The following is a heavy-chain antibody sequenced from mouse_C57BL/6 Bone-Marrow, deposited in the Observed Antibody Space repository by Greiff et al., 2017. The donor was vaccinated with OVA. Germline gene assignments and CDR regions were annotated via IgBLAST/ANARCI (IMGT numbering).Heavy chain of an antibody. CDR3: ARGPYAMDY. CDR2: IYPSDSET. V-gene: IGHV1-61*01. Sequence: QVQLQQPGAELVRPGSSVKLSCKASGYTFTSYWMDWVKQRPGQGLEWIGNIYPSDSETHYNQKFKDKATLTVDKSSSTAYIQLSSLTSEDSAVYYCARGPYAMDYWGQGTTVTVSS. J-gene: IGHJ4*01. CDR1: GYTFTSYW.